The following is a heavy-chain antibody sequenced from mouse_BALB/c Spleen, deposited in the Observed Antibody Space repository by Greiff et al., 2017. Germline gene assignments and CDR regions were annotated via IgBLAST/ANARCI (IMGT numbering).Heavy chain of an antibody. CDR1: GFSLTGYG. CDR2: IWGDGST. CDR3: ASAVYGSYYYAMDY. J-gene: IGHJ4*01. Sequence: VQRVESGPGLVAPSQSLSITCTVSGFSLTGYGVNWVRQPPGKGLEWLGMIWGDGSTDYNSALKSRLSISKDNSKSQVFLKMNSLQTDDTARYYCASAVYGSYYYAMDYWGQGTSVTVSS. D-gene: IGHD2-2*01. V-gene: IGHV2-6-7*01.